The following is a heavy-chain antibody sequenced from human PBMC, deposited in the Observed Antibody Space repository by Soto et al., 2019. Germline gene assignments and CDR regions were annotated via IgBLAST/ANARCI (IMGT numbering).Heavy chain of an antibody. D-gene: IGHD3-3*01. CDR2: FDPEDGET. J-gene: IGHJ6*02. V-gene: IGHV1-24*01. CDR3: ATSMFWSGYYHYYYYGMDV. CDR1: GYTLTELS. Sequence: ASVKVSCKVSGYTLTELSMHWVRQAPGKGLEWMGGFDPEDGETIYAQKFQGRVTMTEDTSTDTAYMELSSLRSEDTAVYYCATSMFWSGYYHYYYYGMDVWGQGTTVTVPS.